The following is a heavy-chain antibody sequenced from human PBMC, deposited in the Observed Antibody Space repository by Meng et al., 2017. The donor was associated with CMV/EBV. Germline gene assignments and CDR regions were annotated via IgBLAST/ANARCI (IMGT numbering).Heavy chain of an antibody. Sequence: SVKVSCKASGGTFSSYAISWVRQAPGQGLEWMGGIIPIFGTANYAQKFQGRVTITTDESTSIAYMELSSLRSEDTAVYYCARERIQPQYYYYYYGMDVWGQGTTVTVSS. CDR1: GGTFSSYA. CDR3: ARERIQPQYYYYYYGMDV. CDR2: IIPIFGTA. D-gene: IGHD5-18*01. V-gene: IGHV1-69*05. J-gene: IGHJ6*02.